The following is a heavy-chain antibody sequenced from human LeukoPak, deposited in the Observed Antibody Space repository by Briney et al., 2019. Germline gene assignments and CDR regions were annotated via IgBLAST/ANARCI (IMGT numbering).Heavy chain of an antibody. D-gene: IGHD6-13*01. CDR1: GYTFTSYG. Sequence: ASVKVSCKASGYTFTSYGISWVRQMPGKGLEWMGRIDPSDSYTNYSPSFQGHVTISADKSISTAYLQWSSLKASDTAMYYCARLGGIAAAGRGVDYWGQGTLVTVSS. CDR3: ARLGGIAAAGRGVDY. CDR2: IDPSDSYT. J-gene: IGHJ4*02. V-gene: IGHV5-10-1*01.